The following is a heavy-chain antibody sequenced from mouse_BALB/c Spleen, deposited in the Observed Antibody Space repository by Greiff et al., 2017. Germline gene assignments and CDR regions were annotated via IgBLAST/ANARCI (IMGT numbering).Heavy chain of an antibody. J-gene: IGHJ1*01. CDR3: ARASANWDVHWYFDV. D-gene: IGHD4-1*01. V-gene: IGHV1-84*02. CDR1: GYTFTDYY. Sequence: QVQLQQSGPELVKPGASVKISCKASGYTFTDYYINWVKQKPGQGLEWIGWIYPGSGNTKYNEKFKGKATLTVDTSSSTAYMQLSSLTSEDTAVYFCARASANWDVHWYFDVWGAGTTVTVSS. CDR2: IYPGSGNT.